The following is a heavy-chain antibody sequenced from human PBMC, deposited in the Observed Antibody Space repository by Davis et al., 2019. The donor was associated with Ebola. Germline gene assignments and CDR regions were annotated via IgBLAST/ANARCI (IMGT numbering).Heavy chain of an antibody. Sequence: PGESLKISCAASGFTFTTYSMNWVRQAPGKGLEWVSSISSSTTYIYYADSVKGRFTISRDNAKNSLYLQMNSLRAEDTAAYYCARGSTPRYYYYMDVWGKGTTVTVSS. D-gene: IGHD4-23*01. CDR3: ARGSTPRYYYYMDV. J-gene: IGHJ6*03. CDR2: ISSSTTYI. V-gene: IGHV3-21*01. CDR1: GFTFTTYS.